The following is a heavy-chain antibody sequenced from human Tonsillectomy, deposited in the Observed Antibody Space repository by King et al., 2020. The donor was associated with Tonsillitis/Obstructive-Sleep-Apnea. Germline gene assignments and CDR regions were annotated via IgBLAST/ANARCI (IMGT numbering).Heavy chain of an antibody. D-gene: IGHD5-12*01. J-gene: IGHJ6*03. Sequence: QLVQSGAEVKKPGASVKVSCRASGYTFTSYGISWVRQAPGQGLEWVGWISAYNGNTNYAQKLQGRVTMTTDTSTSTAYMELRSLGSDDTAVYYCARGYSGYDYGYYYYYMDVWGKGTTVTVSS. CDR2: ISAYNGNT. V-gene: IGHV1-18*01. CDR1: GYTFTSYG. CDR3: ARGYSGYDYGYYYYYMDV.